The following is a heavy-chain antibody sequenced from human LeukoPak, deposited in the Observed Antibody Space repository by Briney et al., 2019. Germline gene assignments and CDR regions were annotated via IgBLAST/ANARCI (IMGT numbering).Heavy chain of an antibody. D-gene: IGHD6-19*01. CDR3: ATLWDPVAGTTQPLL. CDR1: GFTFSSYE. CDR2: ISGSGSTI. V-gene: IGHV3-48*03. J-gene: IGHJ4*02. Sequence: GGSLRLSCAASGFTFSSYEMNWVRQAPGKGLEWVSYISGSGSTIYSGDSLEGRFTISRDNADNSLYLQINSLRVEDTAVYYCATLWDPVAGTTQPLLWGQGTLVTVSS.